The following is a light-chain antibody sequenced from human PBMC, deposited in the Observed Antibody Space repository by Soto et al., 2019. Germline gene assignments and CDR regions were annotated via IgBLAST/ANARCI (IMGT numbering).Light chain of an antibody. CDR1: SSDVGGYNY. Sequence: QSALTQPASVSGSPGQSITISCTGTSSDVGGYNYVSWYQQHPGKAPKLMIYEVSNRPSGVSTRFSGSKSGNTASLTISGLQAEDEADYYCTSYTRSITYVFGTGTKLTVL. J-gene: IGLJ1*01. CDR3: TSYTRSITYV. CDR2: EVS. V-gene: IGLV2-14*01.